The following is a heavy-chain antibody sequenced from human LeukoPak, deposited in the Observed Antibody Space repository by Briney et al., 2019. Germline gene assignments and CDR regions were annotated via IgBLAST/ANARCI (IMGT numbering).Heavy chain of an antibody. J-gene: IGHJ4*02. Sequence: GGSLRLSCAASGFTFSSHWMHWVRQAPGKGLVWVSRINSDGSSTNYADSVRGRFTISRDNAKNTLYLQMNSLRAEDTGVYYCANGEGAVTGEFDYWGQGTLVTVSS. CDR1: GFTFSSHW. V-gene: IGHV3-74*01. CDR3: ANGEGAVTGEFDY. D-gene: IGHD6-19*01. CDR2: INSDGSST.